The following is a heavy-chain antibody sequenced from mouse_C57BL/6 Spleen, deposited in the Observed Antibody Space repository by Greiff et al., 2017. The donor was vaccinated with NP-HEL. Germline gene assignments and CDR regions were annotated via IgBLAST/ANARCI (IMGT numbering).Heavy chain of an antibody. D-gene: IGHD1-1*01. CDR2: IDPSDSYT. J-gene: IGHJ1*03. V-gene: IGHV1-69*01. Sequence: QVQLQQPGAELVMPGASVKLSCKASGYTFTSYWMHWVKQRPGQGLEWIGEIDPSDSYTNYNQKFKGKSTLTVDKSSSTAYMQLSSQTSEDSAVNYEARGGDCSSDGYLEDWGTGTTVTVST. CDR1: GYTFTSYW. CDR3: ARGGDCSSDGYLED.